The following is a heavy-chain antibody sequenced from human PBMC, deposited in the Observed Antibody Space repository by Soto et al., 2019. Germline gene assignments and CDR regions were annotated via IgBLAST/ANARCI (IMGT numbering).Heavy chain of an antibody. Sequence: QVQLVQSGAAVRKPGSSVKVSCKASGGTFSSYAISWVRQAPGQGLEWMGGIIPIFGTANYAQKFQGRVTITADESTSTAYMELSSLRSEDTAVYYCARGLGYGDYDDWYFDLWGRGTLVTVSS. CDR2: IIPIFGTA. D-gene: IGHD4-17*01. J-gene: IGHJ2*01. CDR3: ARGLGYGDYDDWYFDL. V-gene: IGHV1-69*12. CDR1: GGTFSSYA.